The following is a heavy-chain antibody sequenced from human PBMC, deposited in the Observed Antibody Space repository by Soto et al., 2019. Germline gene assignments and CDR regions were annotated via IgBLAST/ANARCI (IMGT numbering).Heavy chain of an antibody. CDR2: ISSSGSSI. CDR3: ARDWSILGMDV. CDR1: GFTFGSYS. D-gene: IGHD3-3*01. J-gene: IGHJ6*02. Sequence: GGSLRLSCEASGFTFGSYSINWVRQAPGKGLEWVSSISSSGSSIFYADSVKGRFTISRDNAKNSLFLQMNSLRVEDTAVYYCARDWSILGMDVWGQGTTVTVSS. V-gene: IGHV3-21*06.